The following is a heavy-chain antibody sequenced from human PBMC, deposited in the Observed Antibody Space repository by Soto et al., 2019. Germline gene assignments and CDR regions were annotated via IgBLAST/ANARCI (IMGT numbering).Heavy chain of an antibody. J-gene: IGHJ4*02. Sequence: ASVKVSCKASGGTFSSYAISWVRQAPGQGLEWMGGIIPIFGTANYAQKFQGRVTITADESTSTAYMELSSLRSDDTAVYYCTRGRDNHFVYWGQGTLVTVSS. CDR1: GGTFSSYA. CDR2: IIPIFGTA. V-gene: IGHV1-69*13. CDR3: TRGRDNHFVY. D-gene: IGHD2-15*01.